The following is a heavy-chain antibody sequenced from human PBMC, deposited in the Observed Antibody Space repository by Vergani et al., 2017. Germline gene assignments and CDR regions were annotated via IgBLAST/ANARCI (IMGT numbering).Heavy chain of an antibody. V-gene: IGHV4-39*01. CDR3: ARHSTVEWLVKLGWIDP. Sequence: QLQLQESGPGLVKPSATLSLTCSVSGASIRSSNYYCGWIRQPPGKGLEWIASIYYSGNTYYNPSLKSRVPISVATSKNHFSLKLSSVTAADTAVYFCARHSTVEWLVKLGWIDPWGQGILVTVSS. D-gene: IGHD6-19*01. CDR2: IYYSGNT. CDR1: GASIRSSNYY. J-gene: IGHJ5*02.